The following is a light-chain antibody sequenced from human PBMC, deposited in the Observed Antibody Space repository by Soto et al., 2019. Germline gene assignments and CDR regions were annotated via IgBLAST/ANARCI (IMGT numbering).Light chain of an antibody. CDR2: WAS. V-gene: IGKV4-1*01. CDR3: QQYYSTPLT. J-gene: IGKJ4*01. Sequence: DIVMTQSADSLAVXLGEXXTXNXKCSQSVLYSSNNKNYLAWYQQKPGQPPKLLIYWASTRESGVPDRFSGSGSGTDFTLTISSLQAEDVAVYYCQQYYSTPLTFGGGTKVDI. CDR1: QSVLYSSNNKNY.